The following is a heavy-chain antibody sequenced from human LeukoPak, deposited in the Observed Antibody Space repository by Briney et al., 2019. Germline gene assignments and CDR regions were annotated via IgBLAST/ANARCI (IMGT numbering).Heavy chain of an antibody. J-gene: IGHJ4*02. D-gene: IGHD6-13*01. Sequence: SGPTLVKPTQTLTLTCTFSGFSLRTSGVGVGWIRQPPGKALEWLALIYWDDDKRYSPSLKSRLTITKDTSKNQVVLSMTDMDLVDTATYYCAHRWVGSSWYWVYFDYWGPGTLVTVSS. CDR1: GFSLRTSGVG. CDR2: IYWDDDK. V-gene: IGHV2-5*02. CDR3: AHRWVGSSWYWVYFDY.